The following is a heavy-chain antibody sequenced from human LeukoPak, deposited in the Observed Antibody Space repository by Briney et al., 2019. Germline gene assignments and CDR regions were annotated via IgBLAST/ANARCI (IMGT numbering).Heavy chain of an antibody. CDR1: RFTFSTYS. CDR2: ISSSGTYI. V-gene: IGHV3-21*01. D-gene: IGHD6-19*01. CDR3: ARALTVAGTDWYFDL. Sequence: KPGGSLRLSCAASRFTFSTYSMNWVRQAPGKGLESVSSISSSGTYIYSTDSVKGRFTISRDNAKNSLYLQMNSLRAEDTAVYYCARALTVAGTDWYFDLWGRGTLVTVSS. J-gene: IGHJ2*01.